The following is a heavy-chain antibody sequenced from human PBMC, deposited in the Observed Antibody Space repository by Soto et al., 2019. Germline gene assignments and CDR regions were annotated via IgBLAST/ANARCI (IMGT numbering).Heavy chain of an antibody. J-gene: IGHJ4*02. Sequence: GGSLRLSCAASGFTFSSYAMSWVRQAPGKGLEWVSAISGSGGSTYYADSVKGRFTISRDNSKNTLYLQMNSLRAEDTAVYYCANIVAVAGTPFDYWGQGTLVTVSS. D-gene: IGHD6-19*01. CDR3: ANIVAVAGTPFDY. CDR1: GFTFSSYA. V-gene: IGHV3-23*01. CDR2: ISGSGGST.